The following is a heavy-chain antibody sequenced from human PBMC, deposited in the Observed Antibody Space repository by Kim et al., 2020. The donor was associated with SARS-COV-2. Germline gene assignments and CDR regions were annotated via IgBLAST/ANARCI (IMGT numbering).Heavy chain of an antibody. V-gene: IGHV1-2*06. D-gene: IGHD3-22*01. CDR3: ARGFYDSSGYHDTLDF. CDR1: GYSFTGYY. Sequence: ASVKVSCKAPGYSFTGYYMHWVRQAPGQGLEWMGRINPNSGATTYARNFRGRVTMTRDTSISTSYMQLSSLRSDDTAVYYCARGFYDSSGYHDTLDFWGQGTLVTVSP. J-gene: IGHJ4*02. CDR2: INPNSGAT.